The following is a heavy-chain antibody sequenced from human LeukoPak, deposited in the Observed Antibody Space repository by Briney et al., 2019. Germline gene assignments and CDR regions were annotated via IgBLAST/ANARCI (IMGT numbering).Heavy chain of an antibody. CDR2: IIPILGIA. J-gene: IGHJ4*02. Sequence: SVKVSCKASGGTFSSYAISWVRQAPGQGLEWMGRIIPILGIANYAQKFQGKVTITADKSTSTAYMELSSLRSEDTAVYYCARGIVGATSGYFDYWGQGTLVTVSS. CDR1: GGTFSSYA. D-gene: IGHD1-26*01. V-gene: IGHV1-69*04. CDR3: ARGIVGATSGYFDY.